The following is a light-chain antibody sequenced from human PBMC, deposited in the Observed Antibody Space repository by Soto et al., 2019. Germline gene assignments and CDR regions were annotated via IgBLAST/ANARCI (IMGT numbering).Light chain of an antibody. Sequence: EIVLTQSPGTLSFSPGDRATLSCRASQSVSTNYLAWYQQKLGQAPRLLIYGASSRATGIPDRFSGNGSGTDFTLTISRLEPEEFAVYYCHQYGSTPFTFGPGTKVDIK. J-gene: IGKJ3*01. CDR3: HQYGSTPFT. V-gene: IGKV3-20*01. CDR2: GAS. CDR1: QSVSTNY.